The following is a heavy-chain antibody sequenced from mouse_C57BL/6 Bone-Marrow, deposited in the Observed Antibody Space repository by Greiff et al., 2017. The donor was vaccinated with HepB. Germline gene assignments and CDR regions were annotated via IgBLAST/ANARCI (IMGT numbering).Heavy chain of an antibody. Sequence: QVQLQQSGAELARPGASVKLSCKASGYTFTSYGISWVKQRTGQGLEWIGEIYPRSGNTYYNEKFKGKATLTADKSSSTAYMELRSLTSEDSAVYFCARNYGSSPQYFDVWGTGTTVTVSS. D-gene: IGHD1-1*01. J-gene: IGHJ1*03. CDR1: GYTFTSYG. CDR2: IYPRSGNT. CDR3: ARNYGSSPQYFDV. V-gene: IGHV1-81*01.